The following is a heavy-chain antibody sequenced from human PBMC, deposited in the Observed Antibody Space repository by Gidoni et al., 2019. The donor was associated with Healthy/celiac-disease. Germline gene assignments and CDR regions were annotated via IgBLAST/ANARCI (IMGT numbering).Heavy chain of an antibody. CDR2: ISSSSSYI. Sequence: EVQLVESGGGLVKPGGYLRLSCAASGVTSSSYSMNWVRQAPGKGLEWVSSISSSSSYIYYAESVKGRFIISRDNAKNSLDLQMNSLRAEDTAVYYCVRGSITIFGVVIFWGQGTLVTVSS. D-gene: IGHD3-3*01. V-gene: IGHV3-21*01. CDR3: VRGSITIFGVVIF. J-gene: IGHJ4*02. CDR1: GVTSSSYS.